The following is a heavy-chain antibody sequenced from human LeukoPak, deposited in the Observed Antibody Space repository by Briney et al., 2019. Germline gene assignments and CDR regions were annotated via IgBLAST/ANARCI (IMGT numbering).Heavy chain of an antibody. CDR1: GYTFTSYY. CDR2: INPNRGST. Sequence: ASVKVSCKASGYTFTSYYMYWVRQAPGQGLEWMGIINPNRGSTSYAQKFQGRVTMTRDMTTSTVYMELSSLRSEDTAIYYCATGSHVRVYDSSAYYGHYWGQGTLVTVSS. J-gene: IGHJ4*02. D-gene: IGHD3-22*01. CDR3: ATGSHVRVYDSSAYYGHY. V-gene: IGHV1-46*01.